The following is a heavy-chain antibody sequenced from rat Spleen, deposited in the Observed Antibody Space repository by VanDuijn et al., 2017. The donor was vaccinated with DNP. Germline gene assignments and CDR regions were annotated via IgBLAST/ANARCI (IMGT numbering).Heavy chain of an antibody. V-gene: IGHV1-43*01. CDR1: GYTFTTYY. CDR2: IGPGSGGT. J-gene: IGHJ2*01. Sequence: QVQLQQSGAELAKPGSSVKISCKASGYTFTTYYISWIKQTTGQGLAYIGYIGPGSGGTDYNEKFKGKATFTVDKSSSTAFMQLSGLTPDDSAVYYCARLDRDSFVHPYYFDYWGQGVMVTVSS. CDR3: ARLDRDSFVHPYYFDY. D-gene: IGHD3-1*01.